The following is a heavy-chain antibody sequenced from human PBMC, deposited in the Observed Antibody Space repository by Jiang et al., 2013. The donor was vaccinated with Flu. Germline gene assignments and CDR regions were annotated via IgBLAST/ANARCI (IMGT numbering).Heavy chain of an antibody. CDR1: GFSLSKPRMG. CDR3: ARVTMVRGVAPFIRSDGMDV. CDR2: IFSNAEK. V-gene: IGHV2-26*01. J-gene: IGHJ6*02. D-gene: IGHD3-10*01. Sequence: KPTQTLTLTCTVSGFSLSKPRMGVSWVRQPPGKALEWLAHIFSNAEKSYRTFLRSRLTISGDIFKGQVVLTMTDMDPVDTATYYCARVTMVRGVAPFIRSDGMDVWGQGATVTVSS.